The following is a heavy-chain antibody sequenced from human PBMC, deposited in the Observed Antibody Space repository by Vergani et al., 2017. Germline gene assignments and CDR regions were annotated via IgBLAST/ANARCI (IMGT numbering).Heavy chain of an antibody. CDR2: IHTGGST. CDR1: GESIRSGSHY. Sequence: QVKLQESGPGLLKPSQTLSLTCTVSGESIRSGSHYWSWIRQPAGKGPEWIGQIHTGGSTDLNPSFKSRVSISVDTSKSQFSLKLNSVTVADTAVYYCAISRPYCTSGSCPAIWGQGTLVTVSS. D-gene: IGHD2-15*01. V-gene: IGHV4-61*02. J-gene: IGHJ4*02. CDR3: AISRPYCTSGSCPAI.